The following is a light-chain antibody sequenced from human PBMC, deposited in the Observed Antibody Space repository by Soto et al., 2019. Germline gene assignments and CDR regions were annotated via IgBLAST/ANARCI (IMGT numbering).Light chain of an antibody. J-gene: IGKJ2*01. CDR1: QSISSW. Sequence: DFQMTQSPPTLSASVGDRVTITCRASQSISSWLAWYQQKPGKAPKLLIYDASTLESGVPSRFSGSGSGTEFTLTISSLQPDDFATYYCQQYNNYLMYTFGQGTKLEIK. CDR3: QQYNNYLMYT. CDR2: DAS. V-gene: IGKV1-5*01.